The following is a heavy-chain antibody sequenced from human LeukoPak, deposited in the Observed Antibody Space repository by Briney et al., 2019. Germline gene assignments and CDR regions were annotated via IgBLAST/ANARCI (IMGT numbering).Heavy chain of an antibody. CDR1: GFTFSGSA. J-gene: IGHJ4*02. Sequence: PGGSLRLSCAASGFTFSGSAMHWVRQASGKGLEWVGRIRSKANSYATAYAASVKGRFTISRDDSKNTAYLQMNSLKTEDAAGYYCTRLFGVDYWGQGTLVTVSS. CDR2: IRSKANSYAT. V-gene: IGHV3-73*01. D-gene: IGHD3-10*02. CDR3: TRLFGVDY.